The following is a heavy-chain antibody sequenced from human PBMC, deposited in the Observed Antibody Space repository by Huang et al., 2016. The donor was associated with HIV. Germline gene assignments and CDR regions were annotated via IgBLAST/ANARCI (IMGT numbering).Heavy chain of an antibody. CDR1: GESLGTYY. J-gene: IGHJ5*02. Sequence: QVQLQQWGAGLLKPSETLALTCAVYGESLGTYYWAWIRRPPGKGLQWIGEVNDGGDINYNPSRESRVTISVDTSRNQVSLTLTSMTAADTATYYCARRFRVAATRKWFDPRGQGTLVIVSS. V-gene: IGHV4-34*01. CDR2: VNDGGDI. CDR3: ARRFRVAATRKWFDP. D-gene: IGHD3-10*01.